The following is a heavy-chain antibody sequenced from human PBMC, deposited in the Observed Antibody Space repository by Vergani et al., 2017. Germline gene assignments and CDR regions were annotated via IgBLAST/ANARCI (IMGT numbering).Heavy chain of an antibody. CDR1: GGSFSGYY. J-gene: IGHJ2*01. V-gene: IGHV3-23*01. D-gene: IGHD1-26*01. Sequence: VQLQQWGAGLLKPSETLSLTCAVYGGSFSGYYWSWIRQPPGKGLEWVSAISGSGGSTYYADSVKGRFTISRDNSKNTLYLQMNSLRTEDTAVYYCAKRYSGELRNWYFDLWGRGTLVTVSS. CDR2: ISGSGGST. CDR3: AKRYSGELRNWYFDL.